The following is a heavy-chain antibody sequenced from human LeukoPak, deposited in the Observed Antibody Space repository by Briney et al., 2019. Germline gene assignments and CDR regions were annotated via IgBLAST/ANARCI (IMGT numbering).Heavy chain of an antibody. CDR3: AREPKTYDGSGYYHDS. Sequence: PSETLSLTCTVSGGSIYNYYWSWIRQPAGKGLEWIGRIYTSGSTDYSPSLKSRVTMSLDTSKNQFSLNLYSVTAADTAVYFCAREPKTYDGSGYYHDSWGQGTLVTVSS. D-gene: IGHD3-22*01. CDR2: IYTSGST. V-gene: IGHV4-4*07. J-gene: IGHJ4*02. CDR1: GGSIYNYY.